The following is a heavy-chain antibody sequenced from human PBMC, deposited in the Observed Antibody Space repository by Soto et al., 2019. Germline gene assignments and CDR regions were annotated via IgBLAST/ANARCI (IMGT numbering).Heavy chain of an antibody. J-gene: IGHJ3*02. CDR3: ASRYYDFWSGYPNDAFDI. CDR1: GGSISSSSYY. Sequence: QLQLQESGPGLVKPSETLSLTCTVSGGSISSSSYYWGWIRQPPGKGLEWIGSIYYSGSTYYNPSLKSRVTISVDTSKNQFSLKLSSVTAADTAVYYCASRYYDFWSGYPNDAFDIWGQGTMVTVSS. D-gene: IGHD3-3*01. V-gene: IGHV4-39*01. CDR2: IYYSGST.